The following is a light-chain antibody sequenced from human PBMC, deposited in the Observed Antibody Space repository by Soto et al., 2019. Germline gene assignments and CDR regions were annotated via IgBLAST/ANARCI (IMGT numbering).Light chain of an antibody. Sequence: QLVLTQSPSASASLGASVKLTCTLSSGHSSYAIAWHQQQPEKGPRYLMKLNSDGSHSKGDGIPDRFSGSSSGAERYLTISSLQSEDEADYYCQSYETSDLVFGGGTKVTVL. J-gene: IGLJ2*01. CDR1: SGHSSYA. CDR2: LNSDGSH. CDR3: QSYETSDLV. V-gene: IGLV4-69*01.